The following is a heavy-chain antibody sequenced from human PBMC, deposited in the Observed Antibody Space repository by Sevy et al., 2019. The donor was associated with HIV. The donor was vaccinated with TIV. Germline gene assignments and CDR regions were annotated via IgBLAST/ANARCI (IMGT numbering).Heavy chain of an antibody. CDR2: IYYSGST. CDR3: AGVGQGYCGGDCYSGVLGFDY. CDR1: GGSISSYY. V-gene: IGHV4-59*01. J-gene: IGHJ4*02. D-gene: IGHD2-21*02. Sequence: SETLSLTCTVSGGSISSYYWSWIRQPPGKGLEWIGYIYYSGSTNYNPCLKSRVTISVDTSKNQFSLKLSSVTAADTAVYYCAGVGQGYCGGDCYSGVLGFDYWGQGTLVTVSS.